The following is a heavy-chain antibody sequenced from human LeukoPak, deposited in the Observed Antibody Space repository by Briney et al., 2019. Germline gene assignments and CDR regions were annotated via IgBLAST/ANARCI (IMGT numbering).Heavy chain of an antibody. Sequence: ASVKVSCKASGYTFTSYGISWVRQAPGQGLEWMGWISAYNGNTNYAQKLQGRVTMTTDTSTSTAYMELRSLRSDDTAVYYCARDLCSGGSCYSGNDASDIWGQGTMVTVSS. CDR3: ARDLCSGGSCYSGNDASDI. D-gene: IGHD2-15*01. CDR2: ISAYNGNT. V-gene: IGHV1-18*01. J-gene: IGHJ3*02. CDR1: GYTFTSYG.